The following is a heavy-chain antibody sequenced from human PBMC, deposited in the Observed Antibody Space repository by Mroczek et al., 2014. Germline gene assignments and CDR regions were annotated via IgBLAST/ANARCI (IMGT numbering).Heavy chain of an antibody. CDR2: ISSSSSYI. V-gene: IGHV3-21*01. Sequence: VQLVQSGGRPWSSLGGSLRLSCAASGFTFSSYSMNWVRQAPGKGLEWVSSISSSSSYIYYADSVKGRFTISRDNAKNSLYLQMNSLRAEDTAVYYCARDFNDAFDIWGQGTMVTVSS. J-gene: IGHJ3*02. CDR1: GFTFSSYS. CDR3: ARDFNDAFDI.